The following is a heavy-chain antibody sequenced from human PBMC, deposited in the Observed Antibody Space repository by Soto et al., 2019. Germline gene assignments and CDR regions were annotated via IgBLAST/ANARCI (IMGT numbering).Heavy chain of an antibody. D-gene: IGHD4-17*01. V-gene: IGHV3-23*01. CDR1: GFTFSSYA. CDR3: AKDLTTLPTGWLYYFDF. J-gene: IGHJ4*02. Sequence: GGSLRLSYAASGFTFSSYAMSWFRQAPGKGLEWVSAISGSGGSTYYADSVKGRFTISRDNSKNTLYLQMNSLRAEDTAVYYCAKDLTTLPTGWLYYFDFWGQGALVTVSS. CDR2: ISGSGGST.